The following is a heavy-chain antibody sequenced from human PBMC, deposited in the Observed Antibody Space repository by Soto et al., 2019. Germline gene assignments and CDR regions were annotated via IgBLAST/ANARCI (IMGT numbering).Heavy chain of an antibody. D-gene: IGHD6-25*01. V-gene: IGHV1-8*01. CDR1: GYTFTTYD. CDR3: ARRKERSGPNYFDY. J-gene: IGHJ4*02. CDR2: MNPYTGKA. Sequence: QVQLVQSGAEVKKPGASVKVSCKASGYTFTTYDINWVRQAPGQGLEWMGWMNPYTGKAGYAQKFQGRVTMTRDNSISTAYMELSGLRSEDTAVYYCARRKERSGPNYFDYWGQGTPVTVSS.